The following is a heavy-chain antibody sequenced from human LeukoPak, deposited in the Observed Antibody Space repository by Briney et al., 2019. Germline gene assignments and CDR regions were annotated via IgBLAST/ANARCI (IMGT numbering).Heavy chain of an antibody. J-gene: IGHJ3*02. CDR1: GGSISSSSYY. V-gene: IGHV4-39*07. Sequence: SETLSLTCTVSGGSISSSSYYWGWIRQPPGKGLEWIGSIYYSGSTYYNPSLKSRVTISVDTSKNQFSLKLSSVTAADTAVYYCASLTIFGVVTRNAFDIWGQGTMVTVSS. CDR2: IYYSGST. D-gene: IGHD3-3*01. CDR3: ASLTIFGVVTRNAFDI.